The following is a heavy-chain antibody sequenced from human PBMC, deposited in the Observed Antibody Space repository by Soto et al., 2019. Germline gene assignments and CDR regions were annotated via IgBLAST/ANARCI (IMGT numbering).Heavy chain of an antibody. CDR1: GYTLIRYG. CDR2: ISPYNDYT. CDR3: AKVLTYYYCGMDV. V-gene: IGHV1-18*01. D-gene: IGHD2-21*02. J-gene: IGHJ6*02. Sequence: ASVKVSCKASGYTLIRYGITWVRQAPGQGLEWVGWISPYNDYTEYAQKFHGRVTMTTDTSTKTVNMALRGLRAEDTAVYYCAKVLTYYYCGMDVWGQGTTVTVSS.